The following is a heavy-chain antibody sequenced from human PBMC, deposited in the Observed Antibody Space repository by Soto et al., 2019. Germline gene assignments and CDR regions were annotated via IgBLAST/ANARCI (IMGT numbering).Heavy chain of an antibody. CDR2: LYWADYQ. Sequence: QITLKEPGPILVKPTETLTLTCTFSGFSLNTPGVGVGWIRQPPGKALEWLALLYWADYQRYSPSLESRLTITKDTSTNRAVLTMANMDPVDTATYYCALKGFQTSYHYTECFDHWGQGTLVTVSS. J-gene: IGHJ4*02. D-gene: IGHD3-16*02. V-gene: IGHV2-5*02. CDR3: ALKGFQTSYHYTECFDH. CDR1: GFSLNTPGVG.